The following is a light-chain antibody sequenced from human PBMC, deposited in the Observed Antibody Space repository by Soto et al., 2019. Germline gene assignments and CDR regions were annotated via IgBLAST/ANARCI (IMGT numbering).Light chain of an antibody. V-gene: IGLV2-23*01. Sequence: QSALTQPASVSGSPGQSITISCTGTSSDVGSYNLVSWYQQYPGKAPKLMIYEGTKRPSGISNRFSASKTGNTASLTISGVQVEDEADYYCCSYAGVSSVLFGGGTKVTVL. CDR3: CSYAGVSSVL. J-gene: IGLJ2*01. CDR2: EGT. CDR1: SSDVGSYNL.